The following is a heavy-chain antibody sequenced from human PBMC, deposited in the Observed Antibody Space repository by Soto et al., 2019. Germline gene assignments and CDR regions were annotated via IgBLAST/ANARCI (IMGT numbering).Heavy chain of an antibody. Sequence: GESLKISCQGSGYSFTSYWISWVRQKPGEGLEWMGRIDPTDSYTNYNPSFQGHVTISGDKSTNTAYLQWSSLKASDTAMYYCARHDAYSSSDFWGQGTLVTVSS. CDR3: ARHDAYSSSDF. D-gene: IGHD6-19*01. V-gene: IGHV5-10-1*01. J-gene: IGHJ4*02. CDR2: IDPTDSYT. CDR1: GYSFTSYW.